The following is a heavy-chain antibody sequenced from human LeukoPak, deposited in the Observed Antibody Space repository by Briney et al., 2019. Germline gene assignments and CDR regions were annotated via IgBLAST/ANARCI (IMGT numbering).Heavy chain of an antibody. Sequence: GGSLRLSCAASGFTFSSYSMNWVRQAPGKGLEWVSSISSSSYIYYADSVKGRFTISRDNAKNSLNLQMNSLRAEDTAVYYCARDLYDSSGYYPLNYWGQGTLVTVSS. V-gene: IGHV3-21*01. CDR2: ISSSSYI. CDR3: ARDLYDSSGYYPLNY. D-gene: IGHD3-22*01. J-gene: IGHJ4*02. CDR1: GFTFSSYS.